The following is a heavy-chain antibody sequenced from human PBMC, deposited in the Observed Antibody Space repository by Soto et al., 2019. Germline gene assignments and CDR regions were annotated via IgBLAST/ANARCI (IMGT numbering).Heavy chain of an antibody. CDR1: GYTFTSYD. CDR2: MNPNSGNT. V-gene: IGHV1-8*01. D-gene: IGHD4-17*01. CDR3: AGGEKLRYDAFDI. Sequence: VSVKVSCKASGYTFTSYDINWVRQATGQGLEWMGWMNPNSGNTGYAQKFQGRVTMTRNTSISTAYMELSSLGSEDTAVYYCAGGEKLRYDAFDIWGQGTMVTVSS. J-gene: IGHJ3*02.